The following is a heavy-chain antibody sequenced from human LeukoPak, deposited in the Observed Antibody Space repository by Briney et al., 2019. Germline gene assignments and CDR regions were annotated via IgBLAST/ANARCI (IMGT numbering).Heavy chain of an antibody. CDR2: ISNTGDTI. Sequence: PGGSLRLSCVVSGFTFSNYYMSWIRQALGKGLEWVSYISNTGDTIKYADSVQGRFTISRDNAQNSLYLQINSLGVDDTAVYYCARARGLGPGGHFDLWGRGTRATVSS. J-gene: IGHJ2*01. CDR3: ARARGLGPGGHFDL. CDR1: GFTFSNYY. V-gene: IGHV3-11*04. D-gene: IGHD3/OR15-3a*01.